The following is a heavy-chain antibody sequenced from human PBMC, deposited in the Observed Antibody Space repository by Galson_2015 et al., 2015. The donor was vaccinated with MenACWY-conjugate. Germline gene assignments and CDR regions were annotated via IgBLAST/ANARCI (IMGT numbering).Heavy chain of an antibody. CDR3: AKDPPVESCTNGVCYKNWFDP. CDR1: GFTFSSYA. V-gene: IGHV3-23*01. D-gene: IGHD2-8*01. CDR2: ISGSGGST. J-gene: IGHJ5*02. Sequence: SLRLSCAASGFTFSSYAMSWVRQAPGKGLEWVSAISGSGGSTYYADSVKSRFTISRDNSKNTLYLQMNSLRAEDTAVYYCAKDPPVESCTNGVCYKNWFDPWGQGTLVTVSS.